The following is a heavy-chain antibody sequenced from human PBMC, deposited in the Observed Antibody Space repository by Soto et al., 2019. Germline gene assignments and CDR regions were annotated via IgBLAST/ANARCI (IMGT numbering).Heavy chain of an antibody. Sequence: PGGSLRLSCVASGFTFDDFAMHWVRQVPGKGLERVSGISWNSGIICYADSVKGRFIISRDNAKNALYLQMSNLRPEDTALYYCAKDLDSTAPYYFDFWGQGTRVTVSS. CDR1: GFTFDDFA. V-gene: IGHV3-9*01. D-gene: IGHD3-3*01. CDR3: AKDLDSTAPYYFDF. CDR2: ISWNSGII. J-gene: IGHJ4*02.